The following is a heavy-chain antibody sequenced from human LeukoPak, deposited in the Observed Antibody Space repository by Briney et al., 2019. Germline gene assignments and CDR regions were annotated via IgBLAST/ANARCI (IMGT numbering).Heavy chain of an antibody. CDR2: ISSSSSYI. V-gene: IGHV3-21*01. D-gene: IGHD6-13*01. J-gene: IGHJ4*02. Sequence: PGGSLRLSCAASGFTFSSYAMSWVRQAPGKGLEWVSSISSSSSYIYYADSVKGRFTISRDNAKNSLYLQMNSLRAEDTAVYYCARGSSSWYSLFDYWGQGTLVTVSS. CDR3: ARGSSSWYSLFDY. CDR1: GFTFSSYA.